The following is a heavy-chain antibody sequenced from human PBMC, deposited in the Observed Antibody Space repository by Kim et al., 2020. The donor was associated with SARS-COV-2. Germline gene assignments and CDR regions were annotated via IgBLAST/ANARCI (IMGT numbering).Heavy chain of an antibody. V-gene: IGHV3-30*18. CDR3: AKSFSGSYFGYDY. CDR2: ISYDGSHK. D-gene: IGHD1-26*01. Sequence: GGSLRLSCAASGFTFNTYGMHWVRQAPGKGLEWVAVISYDGSHKYYEDSVKGRFTISRDNSKNTLYLQMYSLRIEDTAVYYCAKSFSGSYFGYDYWGQGTLLTLS. J-gene: IGHJ4*02. CDR1: GFTFNTYG.